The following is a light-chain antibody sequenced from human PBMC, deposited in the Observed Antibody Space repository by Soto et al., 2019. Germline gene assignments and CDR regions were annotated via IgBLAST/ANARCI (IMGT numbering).Light chain of an antibody. Sequence: QSVLTQPPSASGTPGQRVTISCSGSSSNIGSNYVYWYQQLPGTAPKLLIYRNNQRPSGVPDRFSGSKSGTSASLAISGLRSEDEADYYYAAWDASLSGVVFGGGTKVTVL. CDR2: RNN. V-gene: IGLV1-47*01. CDR3: AAWDASLSGVV. J-gene: IGLJ2*01. CDR1: SSNIGSNY.